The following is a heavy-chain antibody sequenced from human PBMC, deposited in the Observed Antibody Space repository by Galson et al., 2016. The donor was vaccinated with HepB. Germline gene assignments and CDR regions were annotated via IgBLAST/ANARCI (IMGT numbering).Heavy chain of an antibody. Sequence: SLRLSCAASGFTFSSYAMSWVRQPPGKGLEWVSAINDGGGFTYYADSVKGRFTVSRDNSKDTPYLQMNSLRADDTAVYYCAKEDRNHGYYGLDWWGQGTLVSVSS. CDR3: AKEDRNHGYYGLDW. J-gene: IGHJ4*02. D-gene: IGHD3-22*01. CDR2: INDGGGFT. CDR1: GFTFSSYA. V-gene: IGHV3-23*01.